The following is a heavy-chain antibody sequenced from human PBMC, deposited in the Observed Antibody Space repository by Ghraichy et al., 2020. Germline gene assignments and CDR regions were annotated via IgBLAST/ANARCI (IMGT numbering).Heavy chain of an antibody. CDR2: IRYDGSNK. CDR1: GFTFSSYG. CDR3: AKDPSNYYYDSSGPDY. Sequence: GGSLRLSCAASGFTFSSYGMHWVRQAPGKGLEWVAFIRYDGSNKYYADSVKGRFTISRDNSKNTLYLQMNSLRAEDTAVYYCAKDPSNYYYDSSGPDYWGQGTLVTVSS. J-gene: IGHJ4*02. V-gene: IGHV3-30*02. D-gene: IGHD3-22*01.